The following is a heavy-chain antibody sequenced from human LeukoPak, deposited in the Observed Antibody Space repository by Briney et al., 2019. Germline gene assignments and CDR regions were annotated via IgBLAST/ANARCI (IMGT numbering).Heavy chain of an antibody. CDR3: ARGGYNSGYYNFDY. CDR2: FDPEDGET. Sequence: ASVKVSCKVSGYTLTELSMHWVRQAPGKGLEWMGGFDPEDGETIYAQKFQGRVTMTEDTSTDTAYMELSSLRSEDTAVYYCARGGYNSGYYNFDYWGQGTLVTVSS. D-gene: IGHD6-25*01. V-gene: IGHV1-24*01. CDR1: GYTLTELS. J-gene: IGHJ4*02.